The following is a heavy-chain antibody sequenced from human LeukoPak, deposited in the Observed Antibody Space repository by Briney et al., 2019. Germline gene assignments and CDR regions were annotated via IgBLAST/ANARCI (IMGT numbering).Heavy chain of an antibody. CDR1: GGSVSNGSYY. CDR2: IYYSGST. D-gene: IGHD6-13*01. Sequence: AETLSLTCTVSGGSVSNGSYYWSWIRQPPGKGLEWIGYIYYSGSTNYNPSLKSRVTISVDTSKNQFSLKLSSVTAADTAVYYCAREIGRYSSSWYLGADPWGQGTLVTVSS. CDR3: AREIGRYSSSWYLGADP. V-gene: IGHV4-61*01. J-gene: IGHJ5*02.